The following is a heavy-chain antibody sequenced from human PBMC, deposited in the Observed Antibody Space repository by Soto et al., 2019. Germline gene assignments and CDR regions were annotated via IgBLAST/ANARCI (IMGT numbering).Heavy chain of an antibody. CDR3: ARDVYEILGRVVRRLDS. CDR2: LKRDGRER. D-gene: IGHD2-8*01. V-gene: IGHV3-7*03. Sequence: PGGSLRLSCAASGFTFGDYWMTWVRQAPGKGLEWVANLKRDGRERYYVDSVKGRFSVSRDNAKNSLYLRMNNLRPEDTAVYYCARDVYEILGRVVRRLDSWGQGTLVTVSS. J-gene: IGHJ4*02. CDR1: GFTFGDYW.